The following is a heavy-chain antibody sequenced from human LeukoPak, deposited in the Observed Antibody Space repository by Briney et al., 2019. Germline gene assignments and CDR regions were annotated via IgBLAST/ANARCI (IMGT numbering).Heavy chain of an antibody. D-gene: IGHD2/OR15-2a*01. CDR3: ARDWFHAIDY. V-gene: IGHV3-74*01. CDR1: GFTFSDTW. CDR2: IRSDGSDT. J-gene: IGHJ4*02. Sequence: QPGGSLRLSCAASGFTFSDTWVHWVRQAPGEGLVWVSRIRSDGSDTRYAESVKGRFTISRDNAKNTLYLQMNSLRAEDTAVCYCARDWFHAIDYWGQGTLVTVSS.